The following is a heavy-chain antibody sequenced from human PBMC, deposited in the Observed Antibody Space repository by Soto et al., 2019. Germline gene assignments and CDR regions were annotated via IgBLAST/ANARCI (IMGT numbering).Heavy chain of an antibody. CDR1: GFTFSSFW. V-gene: IGHV3-74*01. J-gene: IGHJ4*02. CDR3: AKRGVDTFGMSY. CDR2: INTDGSST. D-gene: IGHD3-10*01. Sequence: EVQLVESGGGLVQPGGSLRLSCAVSGFTFSSFWMHWVRQAPGEGLVWVSRINTDGSSTSYADSVKGRFTISRDNAKNTLYLRMNSLRVEDTAMSYCAKRGVDTFGMSYWGQGTLVTVSS.